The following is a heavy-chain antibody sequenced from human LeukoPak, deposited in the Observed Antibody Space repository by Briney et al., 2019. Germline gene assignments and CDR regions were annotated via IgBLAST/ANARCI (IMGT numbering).Heavy chain of an antibody. CDR3: TRQGSMVRGVIIKEFDY. J-gene: IGHJ4*02. CDR2: IRSKANSYAP. CDR1: GFTFSGSA. D-gene: IGHD3-10*01. V-gene: IGHV3-73*01. Sequence: GGSLTLSCAASGFTFSGSAMHWVRQASGEGLEWVGRIRSKANSYAPAYAASVKGRFTISRDDSKNTAYVQMNSLKTEDTAVYYCTRQGSMVRGVIIKEFDYWGQGTLVTVSS.